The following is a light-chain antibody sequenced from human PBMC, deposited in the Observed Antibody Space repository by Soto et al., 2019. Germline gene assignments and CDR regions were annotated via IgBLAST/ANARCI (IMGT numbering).Light chain of an antibody. J-gene: IGKJ1*01. CDR1: QSVSSSY. V-gene: IGKV3-20*01. CDR2: DAS. Sequence: EIVLTQSPATLSLSPGDRATISCRASQSVSSSYLAWYQQKHGQAHRLLIYDASSRATGLPERFSGSGSGTDFTLTISRLEPEDYAVYYCQQYDSSPRTFGQGTKVEIK. CDR3: QQYDSSPRT.